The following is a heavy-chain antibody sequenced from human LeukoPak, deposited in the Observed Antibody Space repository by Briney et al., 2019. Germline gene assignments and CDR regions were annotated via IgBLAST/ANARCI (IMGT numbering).Heavy chain of an antibody. D-gene: IGHD3-22*01. J-gene: IGHJ4*02. CDR3: ARATYYYDSSGYLVDY. CDR2: VSSSGRTI. V-gene: IGHV3-48*03. CDR1: VFTPTSYE. Sequence: TPRLSCAMSVFTPTSYETNCVRQAPGKRLEWVSYVSSSGRTIYYEDSVKGRFTISRDNAKNSLYLQMNSLRAEDTAVYYCARATYYYDSSGYLVDYWGQGTLVTVSS.